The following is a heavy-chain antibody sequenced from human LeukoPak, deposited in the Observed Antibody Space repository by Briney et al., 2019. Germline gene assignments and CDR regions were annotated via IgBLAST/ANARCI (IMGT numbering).Heavy chain of an antibody. CDR1: GYTFTSFD. Sequence: ASVKVSCKTSGYTFTSFDINWVRHTTGHGPEWMGWVNCDNENTRYARKFQGRVAITRDTSTRTVYLELNNLSSDDTAMYYCTRGPFLNGNAYDWFDPWGQGTLVTVSS. V-gene: IGHV1-8*03. J-gene: IGHJ5*02. CDR2: VNCDNENT. D-gene: IGHD1-20*01. CDR3: TRGPFLNGNAYDWFDP.